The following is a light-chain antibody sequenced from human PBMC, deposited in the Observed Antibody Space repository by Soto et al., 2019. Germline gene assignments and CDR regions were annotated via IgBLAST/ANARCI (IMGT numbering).Light chain of an antibody. Sequence: DIQMTQFPSSLSASVGDRVTITCWASQSISTYLNWYQQTPGRAPKLLIIVASRLQSGVTSRFSGSGSGTDFTLTISSLQPEEFATYYCQQIHSTPLTYSGGTKVDFK. CDR3: QQIHSTPLT. CDR2: VAS. J-gene: IGKJ4*01. V-gene: IGKV1-39*01. CDR1: QSISTY.